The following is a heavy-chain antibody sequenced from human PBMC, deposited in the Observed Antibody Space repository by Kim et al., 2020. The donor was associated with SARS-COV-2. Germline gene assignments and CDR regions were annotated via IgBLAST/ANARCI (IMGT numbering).Heavy chain of an antibody. CDR2: VYYSGTT. D-gene: IGHD5-12*01. J-gene: IGHJ4*02. CDR1: GGSMNNFY. Sequence: SETLSLTCSASGGSMNNFYWTWIRQPPQKGLEWIGYVYYSGTTNYNSSLRGRVTISVDKSMNQFSLMLTSVTAADTAVYYCARRHTGGYSVYHFDYWGQG. CDR3: ARRHTGGYSVYHFDY. V-gene: IGHV4-59*08.